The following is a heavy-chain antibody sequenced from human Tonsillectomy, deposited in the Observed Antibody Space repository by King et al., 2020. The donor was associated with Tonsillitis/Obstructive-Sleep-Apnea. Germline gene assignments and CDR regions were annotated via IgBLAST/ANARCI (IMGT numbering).Heavy chain of an antibody. CDR1: GNTSTIYW. V-gene: IGHV5-51*01. Sequence: QLVQSGAEVKKPGESLKISCKTSGNTSTIYWIGWVRQMPGKGLEWMGVIFPGDSDTRYSPSFQCQCTISADKSTNTTYLQWNSLKASDTAIYYCARQGGYCTDGVCYTTYYFDSWGQGSLVTVSS. CDR2: IFPGDSDT. CDR3: ARQGGYCTDGVCYTTYYFDS. J-gene: IGHJ4*02. D-gene: IGHD2-8*01.